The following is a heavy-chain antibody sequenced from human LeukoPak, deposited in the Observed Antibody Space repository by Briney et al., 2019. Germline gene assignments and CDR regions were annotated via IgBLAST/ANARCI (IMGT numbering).Heavy chain of an antibody. CDR1: GFTFDDYA. Sequence: GGSLRLSCAASGFTFDDYAMHWVRQAPGKGLEWVTLISGDGGSTYYADSVKGRFTISRDNSKNSLYLQMNSLRTEDTALYYCAKDTMDTRFSYYYYGMDVWGQGTTVTVSS. V-gene: IGHV3-43*02. CDR2: ISGDGGST. J-gene: IGHJ6*02. CDR3: AKDTMDTRFSYYYYGMDV. D-gene: IGHD3-16*01.